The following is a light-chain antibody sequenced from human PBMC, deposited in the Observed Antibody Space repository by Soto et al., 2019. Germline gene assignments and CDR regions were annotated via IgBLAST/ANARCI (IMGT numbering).Light chain of an antibody. CDR3: QSYDSSLSAQVV. CDR2: CNT. CDR1: SSNIGAGYD. Sequence: QSVLTQPPSVSGAPGQRVTISCTGSSSNIGAGYDVHWYQQFPGTAPKLLIYCNTNRPSGVPDRFSGSKSGTSASLAITGRQADDDADYYCQSYDSSLSAQVVFGGGTKVTVL. V-gene: IGLV1-40*01. J-gene: IGLJ2*01.